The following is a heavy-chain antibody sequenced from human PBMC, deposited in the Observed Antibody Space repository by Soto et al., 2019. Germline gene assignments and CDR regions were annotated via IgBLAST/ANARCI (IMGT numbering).Heavy chain of an antibody. CDR1: GFTFSSYG. Sequence: GGSLRLSCAASGFTFSSYGMSWVRQAPGKGLEWVSSISGSGGSTCDADSVKGRFTISRDYSKNTLFLQMNSLRAEDTAVYYCAKGFRGGNSDYYFYGMDVWGQGTAVTVSS. V-gene: IGHV3-23*01. D-gene: IGHD2-21*02. CDR2: ISGSGGST. J-gene: IGHJ6*02. CDR3: AKGFRGGNSDYYFYGMDV.